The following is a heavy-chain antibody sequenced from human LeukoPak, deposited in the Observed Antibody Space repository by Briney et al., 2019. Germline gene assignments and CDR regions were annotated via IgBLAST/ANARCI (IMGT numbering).Heavy chain of an antibody. Sequence: PGGSLSLSCAASGFTISSYGMNWVRQAPGKGLEWVSGISGRAGAGNTYYADSVKGRFTISRDNSKNTLYLQMNSLRAADTAVYYCAKDHSTGWYGHPHWFDPWGQGTLVTVSS. CDR2: ISGRAGAGNT. V-gene: IGHV3-23*01. J-gene: IGHJ5*02. D-gene: IGHD6-19*01. CDR1: GFTISSYG. CDR3: AKDHSTGWYGHPHWFDP.